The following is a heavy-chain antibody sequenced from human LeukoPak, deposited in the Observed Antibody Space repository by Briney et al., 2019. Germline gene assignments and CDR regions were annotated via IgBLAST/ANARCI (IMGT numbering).Heavy chain of an antibody. CDR3: TRDRSRAEDD. D-gene: IGHD1-14*01. CDR2: IRYDGSDK. V-gene: IGHV3-30*02. CDR1: ELNFKMYG. J-gene: IGHJ4*02. Sequence: GGSLRLSCAASELNFKMYGMHWVRQAPGKGLEWAAFIRYDGSDKYYADSVKGRFTISRDNSKNTLFLQMNSLRAEDTAVYYCTRDRSRAEDDWGQGTLVTVSS.